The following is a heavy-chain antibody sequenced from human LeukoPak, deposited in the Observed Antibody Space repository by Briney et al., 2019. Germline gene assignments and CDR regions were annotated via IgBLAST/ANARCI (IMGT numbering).Heavy chain of an antibody. J-gene: IGHJ4*02. CDR1: GFTCDDYG. CDR3: AKDLLRWSFDY. V-gene: IGHV3-20*04. D-gene: IGHD4-23*01. Sequence: GGSLRLSCAASGFTCDDYGMSWVRQVPGKGLEGVSGINWNGGSTGYADSVKGRFTISRDNAKNSLFLQMNSLRADDTAVYYCAKDLLRWSFDYWGQGTLVTVSS. CDR2: INWNGGST.